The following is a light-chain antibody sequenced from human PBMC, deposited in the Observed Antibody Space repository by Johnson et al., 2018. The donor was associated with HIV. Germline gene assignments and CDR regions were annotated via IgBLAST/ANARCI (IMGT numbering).Light chain of an antibody. Sequence: QSVLTQSPSVSAAPGQKVTISCSGSSSKIGNKYVSWYQQLPGTAPKVLIYDNSKRPSGIPDRFSGSKSGTSATLVITGLQTGDEADYYCGTWDSSLSAVFGTGTKVTVL. CDR2: DNS. J-gene: IGLJ1*01. CDR1: SSKIGNKY. CDR3: GTWDSSLSAV. V-gene: IGLV1-51*01.